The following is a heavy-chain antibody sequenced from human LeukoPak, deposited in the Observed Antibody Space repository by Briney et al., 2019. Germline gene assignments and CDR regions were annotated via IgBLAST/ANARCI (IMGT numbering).Heavy chain of an antibody. CDR2: INPNSGGT. V-gene: IGHV1-2*02. D-gene: IGHD3-22*01. J-gene: IGHJ5*02. CDR3: ARGHGGAVIVVVNWFDP. CDR1: GYTFTGYY. Sequence: ASVKVSCKASGYTFTGYYMHWVRQAPGQGLEWMGWINPNSGGTNYAQKFQGRVTMTRDTSISTAYMELSRLRSDDTAVYYCARGHGGAVIVVVNWFDPWGQGTLVTVSS.